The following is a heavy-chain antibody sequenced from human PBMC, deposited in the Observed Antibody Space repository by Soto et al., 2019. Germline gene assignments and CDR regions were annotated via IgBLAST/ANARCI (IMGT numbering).Heavy chain of an antibody. Sequence: PSETLSLTCAVSGGSISSGGYSWSWIRQPPGKGLEWIGYIYHSGSTYYNPSLKSRITISVDRSKNQFSLKLSSVTAADTAVYYCARASTTVTTLDYWGQGTLVTVSS. CDR2: IYHSGST. J-gene: IGHJ4*02. CDR3: ARASTTVTTLDY. D-gene: IGHD4-17*01. V-gene: IGHV4-30-2*01. CDR1: GGSISSGGYS.